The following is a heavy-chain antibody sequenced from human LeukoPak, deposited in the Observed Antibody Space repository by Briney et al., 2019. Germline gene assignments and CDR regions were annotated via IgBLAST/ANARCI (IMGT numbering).Heavy chain of an antibody. V-gene: IGHV1-46*01. CDR1: GYTFTSYY. CDR3: ARERPSKCYFDY. J-gene: IGHJ4*02. CDR2: INPSGGNT. Sequence: ASVKVSCKASGYTFTSYYMHWVRQAPGQGLEWMGIINPSGGNTNYAQKFQGRITMTRDTSTTTVYMGLSSLVSEDTAVYYCARERPSKCYFDYWGQGTLVTVSS.